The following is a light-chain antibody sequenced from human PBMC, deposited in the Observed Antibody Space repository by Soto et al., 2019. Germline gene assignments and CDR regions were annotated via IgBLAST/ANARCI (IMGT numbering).Light chain of an antibody. CDR2: GAS. V-gene: IGKV3-20*01. J-gene: IGKJ1*01. Sequence: EIVLTQSPGTLSVSLGDRATLSCRASQIISSSYLAWYQQKPGQAPRLLFYGASNRATGIPDRFSGSGSGTDFTLTISRLEPEDFAVYYCKQYGRSPPWTFGQGTKVEIK. CDR1: QIISSSY. CDR3: KQYGRSPPWT.